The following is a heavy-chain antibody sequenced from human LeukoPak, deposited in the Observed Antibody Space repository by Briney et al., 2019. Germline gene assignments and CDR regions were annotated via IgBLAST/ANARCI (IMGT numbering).Heavy chain of an antibody. D-gene: IGHD3-10*01. CDR2: INHSGRT. CDR3: ARDSWFGEIIEYYYGMDV. Sequence: SETLSLTCAVYAGSFSGYYWSWIRQPPGKGLEWIGEINHSGRTNYNPSLKSRVTISVDTSKNQSSLKLSSVTAADTAVYYCARDSWFGEIIEYYYGMDVWGQGTTVTVSS. J-gene: IGHJ6*02. CDR1: AGSFSGYY. V-gene: IGHV4-34*01.